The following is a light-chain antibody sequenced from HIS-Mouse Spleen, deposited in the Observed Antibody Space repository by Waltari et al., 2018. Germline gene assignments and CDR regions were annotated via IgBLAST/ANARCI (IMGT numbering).Light chain of an antibody. CDR1: ALPKKY. J-gene: IGLJ2*01. V-gene: IGLV3-10*01. CDR3: YSTDSSGNHRV. Sequence: SYELTQPPSVSVSPGQTARITCSGDALPKKYAYWYQQKSGQAHVLVIYDDSKRPSGIPERFSGSSSGTMATLTISGAQVEDEADYYCYSTDSSGNHRVFGGGTKLTVL. CDR2: DDS.